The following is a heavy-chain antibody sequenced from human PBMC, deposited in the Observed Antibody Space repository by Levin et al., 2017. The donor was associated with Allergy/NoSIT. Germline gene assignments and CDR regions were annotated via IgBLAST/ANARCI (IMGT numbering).Heavy chain of an antibody. J-gene: IGHJ3*02. CDR3: ARPGSSGSPMDNAFDI. D-gene: IGHD3-22*01. CDR2: INHSGST. Sequence: SETLSLTCAVYGGSFSGYYWSWIRQPPGKGLEWIGEINHSGSTNYNPSLKSRVTISVDTSKNQFSLKLSSVTAADTAVYYCARPGSSGSPMDNAFDIWGQGTMVTVSS. CDR1: GGSFSGYY. V-gene: IGHV4-34*01.